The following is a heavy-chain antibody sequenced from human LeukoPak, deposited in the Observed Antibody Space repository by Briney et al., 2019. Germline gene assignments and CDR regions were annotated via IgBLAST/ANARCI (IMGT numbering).Heavy chain of an antibody. CDR2: INHSGST. CDR3: ARGYGVIDY. V-gene: IGHV4-34*01. CDR1: GGSFSGYY. Sequence: SETLSLTCAVYGGSFSGYYWSWIRQPPGKGLEWIGEINHSGSTNYNPTLKSRVTISVDTSKNQFSLKLSSVTAADTAVYYCARGYGVIDYWGQGTLVTVSS. J-gene: IGHJ4*02. D-gene: IGHD4-17*01.